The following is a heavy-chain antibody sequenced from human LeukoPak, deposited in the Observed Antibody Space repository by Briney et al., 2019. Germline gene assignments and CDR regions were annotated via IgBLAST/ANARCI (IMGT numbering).Heavy chain of an antibody. D-gene: IGHD3-10*01. CDR3: AGITMVRGPIDY. Sequence: SETLSLTCTVSGGSISSYYRSWIRQPPGKGLEWIGYIYYSGSTNYNPSLKSRVTISVDTSKNQFSLKLSSVPAADTAVYYCAGITMVRGPIDYWGQGTLVTVSS. J-gene: IGHJ4*02. V-gene: IGHV4-59*08. CDR1: GGSISSYY. CDR2: IYYSGST.